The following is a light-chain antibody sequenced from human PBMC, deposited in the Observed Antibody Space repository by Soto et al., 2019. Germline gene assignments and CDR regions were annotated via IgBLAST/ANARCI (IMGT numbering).Light chain of an antibody. Sequence: EIVMTQSPATLSVSPGERATLSCRPSQSFSSTLAWYQQKPGQTPRPLIYGASTRAIGIPARFSGSGSVTEFTLTIRSLQSEDFAVYYCQQYNKWLWTFGQGTNVEI. J-gene: IGKJ1*01. CDR3: QQYNKWLWT. V-gene: IGKV3-15*01. CDR2: GAS. CDR1: QSFSST.